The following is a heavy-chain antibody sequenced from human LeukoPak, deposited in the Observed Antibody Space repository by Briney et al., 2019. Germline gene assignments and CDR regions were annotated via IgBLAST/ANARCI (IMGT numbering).Heavy chain of an antibody. CDR3: AREWQQLVFDY. D-gene: IGHD6-13*01. J-gene: IGHJ4*02. Sequence: GGSLRLSCAASGFTFSSYAMHWVRQAPGKGLEWVAVISYDGSNKYYADSVKGRFTISRDNSKNTLYLQMNSLRAEDTAVYYCAREWQQLVFDYWGQGTLVTVSS. CDR1: GFTFSSYA. V-gene: IGHV3-30-3*01. CDR2: ISYDGSNK.